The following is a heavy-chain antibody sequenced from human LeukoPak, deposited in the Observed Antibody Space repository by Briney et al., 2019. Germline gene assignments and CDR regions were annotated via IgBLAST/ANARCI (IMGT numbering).Heavy chain of an antibody. J-gene: IGHJ4*02. V-gene: IGHV1-24*01. Sequence: GASVKVSCKVSGYTLTELSMHWVRQAPGKGLEWMGGFDPEDGETIYAQKFRGRVTMTEDTSTDTAYMELSSLRSEDTAVYYCATGIHCSSTSCPEPTDYWGQGTLVTVSS. CDR3: ATGIHCSSTSCPEPTDY. CDR1: GYTLTELS. CDR2: FDPEDGET. D-gene: IGHD2-2*01.